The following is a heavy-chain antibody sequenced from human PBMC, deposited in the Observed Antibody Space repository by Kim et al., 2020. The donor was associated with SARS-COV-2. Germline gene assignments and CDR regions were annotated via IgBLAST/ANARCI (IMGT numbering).Heavy chain of an antibody. V-gene: IGHV5-51*01. D-gene: IGHD6-25*01. J-gene: IGHJ4*02. CDR3: TRAPAAGGFFDF. CDR2: FYPGDSDT. Sequence: GESLKISCQGSGYSFDRYWIGWVRQVPGRGLEWMGLFYPGDSDTRYNPSFEGHVTISVDKSINTAYMQWDSLKASDTAIYYCTRAPAAGGFFDFWGQGSLVPVSS. CDR1: GYSFDRYW.